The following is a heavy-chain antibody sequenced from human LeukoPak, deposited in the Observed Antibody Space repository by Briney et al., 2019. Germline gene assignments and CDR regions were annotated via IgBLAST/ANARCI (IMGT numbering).Heavy chain of an antibody. CDR3: ARVWPYTGRPYAYDY. J-gene: IGHJ4*02. Sequence: GGSLRLSCAASGFTFNSYWMSWVRQAPGKGPEWVANIKEDGSEKYYVDSVKGRFTISRDNAKNSLYLQMNSLRAEDTAIYYCARVWPYTGRPYAYDYWGQGTLVTVSS. CDR2: IKEDGSEK. D-gene: IGHD1-26*01. V-gene: IGHV3-7*05. CDR1: GFTFNSYW.